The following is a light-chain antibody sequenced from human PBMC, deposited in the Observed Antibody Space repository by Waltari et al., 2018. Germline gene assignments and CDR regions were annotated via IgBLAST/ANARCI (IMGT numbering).Light chain of an antibody. CDR1: RSHIGTNY. CDR3: AAWDDSLSGVV. Sequence: QSVLTQPPSASGTPGQRVTISCSGSRSHIGTNYVSWYQQFPGTAPKLLIYRNDQRPSGVPDRFSGSKSGTSASLAISGLRSEDEADYYCAAWDDSLSGVVFGGGTKLTVL. V-gene: IGLV1-47*01. CDR2: RND. J-gene: IGLJ2*01.